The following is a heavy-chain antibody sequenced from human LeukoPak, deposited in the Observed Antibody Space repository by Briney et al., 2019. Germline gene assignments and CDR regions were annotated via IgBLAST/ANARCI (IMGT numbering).Heavy chain of an antibody. CDR3: ASYRPHSSSWYFDY. CDR2: IYYSGST. CDR1: GGSISSYY. D-gene: IGHD6-13*01. V-gene: IGHV4-59*08. Sequence: PSETLSLTCTVSGGSISSYYWSWIRQPPGKGLEWIGYIYYSGSTNYNPSLKSRVTISVDTSKNQFSLKLSSVTAADTAVYYCASYRPHSSSWYFDYWGQGTLVTVSS. J-gene: IGHJ4*02.